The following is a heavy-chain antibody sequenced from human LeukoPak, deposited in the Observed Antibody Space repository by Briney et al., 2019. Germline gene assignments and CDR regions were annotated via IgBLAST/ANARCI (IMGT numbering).Heavy chain of an antibody. Sequence: ASVKVSCKASGYTFTGYYMHWGRQAPGQGLEWMGWINPNSGDTNYAQKFQGRVTMTRDMSISTAHMELSSLRSDDTAVYYCAKTSGYSGYYYTNYWGQGTLVTVSS. D-gene: IGHD3-3*01. V-gene: IGHV1-2*02. CDR1: GYTFTGYY. CDR3: AKTSGYSGYYYTNY. CDR2: INPNSGDT. J-gene: IGHJ4*02.